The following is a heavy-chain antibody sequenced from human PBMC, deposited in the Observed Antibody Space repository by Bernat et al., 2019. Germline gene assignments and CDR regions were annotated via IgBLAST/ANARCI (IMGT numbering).Heavy chain of an antibody. CDR1: GFTFSSYA. Sequence: QVQLVESGGGVVQPGRSLRLSCAASGFTFSSYAMHWVRQAPGKGLEWVAVISYDGSNKYYAASVKGRFTISSDNSKNTLYLQMNSLRAEDTAVYYCARESDGMDVWGQGTTVTVSS. CDR2: ISYDGSNK. V-gene: IGHV3-30-3*01. J-gene: IGHJ6*02. CDR3: ARESDGMDV.